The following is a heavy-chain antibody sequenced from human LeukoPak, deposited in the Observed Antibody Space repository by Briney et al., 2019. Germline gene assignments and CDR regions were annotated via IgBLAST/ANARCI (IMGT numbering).Heavy chain of an antibody. CDR2: IYYSGST. D-gene: IGHD4-17*01. Sequence: SETLSLTCTVSGGSISSYYWSWIRQPPGQGLELIGYIYYSGSTNYNPSLKSRVTISVDTSKNQFSLKLSSVTAADTAVYYCARTPNYGDYVWFYDYWGQGTLVTVSS. CDR3: ARTPNYGDYVWFYDY. V-gene: IGHV4-59*01. CDR1: GGSISSYY. J-gene: IGHJ4*02.